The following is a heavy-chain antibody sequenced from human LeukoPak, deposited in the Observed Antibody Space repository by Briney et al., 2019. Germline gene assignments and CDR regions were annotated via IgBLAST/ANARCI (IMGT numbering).Heavy chain of an antibody. J-gene: IGHJ5*02. CDR2: IYHSGST. V-gene: IGHV4-38-2*02. D-gene: IGHD6-19*01. CDR1: SYSISNSAYY. CDR3: AREASGWPNNWFDP. Sequence: SETLSLTCTVSSYSISNSAYYWGWIRQPPGKGLEWIGSIYHSGSTHYTPSLKSRVTISLDMSKNQFSLQLRSVTAADTAVYYCAREASGWPNNWFDPWGQGTLVTVSS.